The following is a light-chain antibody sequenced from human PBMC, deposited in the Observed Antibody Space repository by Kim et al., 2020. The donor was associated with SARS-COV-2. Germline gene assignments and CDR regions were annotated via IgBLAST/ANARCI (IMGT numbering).Light chain of an antibody. V-gene: IGLV2-18*02. J-gene: IGLJ1*01. CDR3: SSYSSSSTYV. Sequence: GQSVTISCTGTSSAVGGDNRVSWYKQPPGTAPKLMIYEVTNRPSGVPDRFSGSKSVNTASLTISGLQAEDEADYYCSSYSSSSTYVFGTGTKVTVL. CDR1: SSAVGGDNR. CDR2: EVT.